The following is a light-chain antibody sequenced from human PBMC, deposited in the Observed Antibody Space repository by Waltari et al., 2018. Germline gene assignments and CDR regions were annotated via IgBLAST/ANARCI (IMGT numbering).Light chain of an antibody. V-gene: IGKV1-9*01. CDR1: QGISSY. Sequence: IQMTQSPSSLSASVGDRVTITCRSSQGISSYLNWYQQKPGKAPKLLIYYANSLASGVPSRFSGSGSGTEFTLTISSLQPEDFATYYCQQGNSYPYSFGQGTKVEIK. J-gene: IGKJ2*03. CDR2: YAN. CDR3: QQGNSYPYS.